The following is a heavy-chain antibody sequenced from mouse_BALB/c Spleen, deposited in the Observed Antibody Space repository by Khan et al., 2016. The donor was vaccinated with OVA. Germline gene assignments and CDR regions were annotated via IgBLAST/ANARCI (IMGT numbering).Heavy chain of an antibody. CDR2: IYPGGDFT. CDR3: ARWATWFFDV. CDR1: GYTFTNYW. J-gene: IGHJ1*01. V-gene: IGHV1-63*02. D-gene: IGHD3-1*01. Sequence: VKLVESGAELVRPGTSVKISCKASGYTFTNYWLGWVKQRPGHGLEWIGDIYPGGDFTNYNEKFNDKATLTADTSSTTVYMQLRSLTSEDSAVYFCARWATWFFDVWGAGTTVTVSS.